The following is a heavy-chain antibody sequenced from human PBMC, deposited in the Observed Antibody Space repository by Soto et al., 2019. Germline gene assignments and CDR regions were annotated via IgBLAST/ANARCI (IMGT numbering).Heavy chain of an antibody. CDR3: ATQLLAARPC. V-gene: IGHV1-24*01. J-gene: IGHJ4*02. CDR1: GGTFSSYA. Sequence: ASVKVSCKASGGTFSSYAISWVRQAPGKGLEWMGGFDPEDGETIYAQKFQGRVTMTEDTSTDTAYMELSSLRSEDTAVYYCATQLLAARPCWGQGTLVTVSS. D-gene: IGHD6-6*01. CDR2: FDPEDGET.